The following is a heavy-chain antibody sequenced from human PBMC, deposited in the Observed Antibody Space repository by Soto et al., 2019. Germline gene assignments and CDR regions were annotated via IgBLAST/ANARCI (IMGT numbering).Heavy chain of an antibody. CDR2: IDTSGST. J-gene: IGHJ4*02. CDR1: GVSISNYY. CDR3: ARGGQDFWSGPFDY. V-gene: IGHV4-4*07. Sequence: SETLSLTCTVSGVSISNYYCNWIRQPAGKGLEWIGRIDTSGSTNYNPSLKSRVTMSVDTSKQEFSLKLISVTAADTALYYCARGGQDFWSGPFDYWGRGALVTVSS. D-gene: IGHD3-3*01.